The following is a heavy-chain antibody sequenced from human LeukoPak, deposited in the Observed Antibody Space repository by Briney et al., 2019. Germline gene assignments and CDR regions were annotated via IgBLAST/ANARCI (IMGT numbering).Heavy chain of an antibody. D-gene: IGHD4-23*01. CDR3: ARGTTVVTPVDDY. V-gene: IGHV3-21*01. Sequence: PGGSLRLSCAASGFTFSSYSMNWVRQAPGKGLEWVSSISSSSSYIYHADSVKGRFTISRDNAKNSLYLQMNSLRAEDTAVYYCARGTTVVTPVDDYWGQGTLVTVSS. CDR2: ISSSSSYI. J-gene: IGHJ4*02. CDR1: GFTFSSYS.